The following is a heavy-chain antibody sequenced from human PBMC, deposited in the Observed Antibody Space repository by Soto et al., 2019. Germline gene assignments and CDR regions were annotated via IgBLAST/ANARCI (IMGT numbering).Heavy chain of an antibody. CDR3: ARAEYADFSMAHFDY. Sequence: QVQLVQSGAEVKKPGSSVKVSCKASGGTFSSYTFSWVRQAPGQGLEWVGRIIPMVDMPNYAQKFLGRVTITADRSTTTAYMELSSLRPEDMAMYYCARAEYADFSMAHFDYWGQGTPVTVAS. D-gene: IGHD2-8*01. CDR1: GGTFSSYT. CDR2: IIPMVDMP. J-gene: IGHJ4*02. V-gene: IGHV1-69*02.